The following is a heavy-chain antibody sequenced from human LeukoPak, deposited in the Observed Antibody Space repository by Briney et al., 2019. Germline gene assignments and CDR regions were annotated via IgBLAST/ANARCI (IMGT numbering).Heavy chain of an antibody. D-gene: IGHD1-26*01. CDR2: IKNKADRGEI. V-gene: IGHV3-15*07. J-gene: IGHJ4*02. Sequence: PGGSLRLSCAASGFSFSDTYINWVRQIPGTGLEWVGLIKNKADRGEIEYAAPVKDRFTISRDDSKNTVYQQMSSLKTEDTAVYYCTTESSGSLPYWGQGTLVTVSS. CDR1: GFSFSDTY. CDR3: TTESSGSLPY.